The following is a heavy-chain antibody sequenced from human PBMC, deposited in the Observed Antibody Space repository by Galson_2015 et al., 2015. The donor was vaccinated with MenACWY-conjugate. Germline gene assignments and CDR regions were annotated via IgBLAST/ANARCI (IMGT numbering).Heavy chain of an antibody. CDR3: ATWRGYIYGFGRDF. CDR2: IRRGGIT. Sequence: ETLSLTCGVLGGSLSGYYWNWIRQAPGKGLEWIGEIRRGGITNYNPSLKGRVTISGDTSTNQISLHLTSVTAADTAVYYCATWRGYIYGFGRDFWGQRTRVTVSS. V-gene: IGHV4-34*01. D-gene: IGHD3-3*01. CDR1: GGSLSGYY. J-gene: IGHJ4*02.